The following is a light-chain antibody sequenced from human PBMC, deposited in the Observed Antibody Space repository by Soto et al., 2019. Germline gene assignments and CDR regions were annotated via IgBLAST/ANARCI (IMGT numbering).Light chain of an antibody. J-gene: IGLJ1*01. Sequence: QSALTQPASASGSPGQSITISCTGTSSDVGSYNVVSWYQQHPGKVPKIMIYEASKRPSGAPNRFSGSKSDNTASLTISGLQAEDEADYYCCSYAGSSTVVFGTGTKLTVL. CDR2: EAS. V-gene: IGLV2-23*01. CDR3: CSYAGSSTVV. CDR1: SSDVGSYNV.